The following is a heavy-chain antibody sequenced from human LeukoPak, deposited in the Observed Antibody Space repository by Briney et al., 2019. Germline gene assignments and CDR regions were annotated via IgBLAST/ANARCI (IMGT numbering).Heavy chain of an antibody. V-gene: IGHV1-2*06. J-gene: IGHJ5*02. CDR1: GYTFTGYY. Sequence: ASVKVSCKASGYTFTGYYMHWVRQAPGQGLEWMGRINPNSGGTNYAQKFQGRVTMTRDTSISTAYMELSRLRSDDTAVYYCARFARGIGVATIRWFDPWGQGTLVPVSS. D-gene: IGHD5-12*01. CDR3: ARFARGIGVATIRWFDP. CDR2: INPNSGGT.